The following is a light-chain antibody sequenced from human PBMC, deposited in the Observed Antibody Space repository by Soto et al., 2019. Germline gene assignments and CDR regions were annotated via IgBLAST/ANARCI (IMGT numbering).Light chain of an antibody. CDR2: AAS. CDR1: QSIRSY. V-gene: IGKV1-39*01. J-gene: IGKJ4*01. CDR3: QQSYSTPLT. Sequence: DIQMTQSPSSLSASVGDRVTIACRASQSIRSYLNWYQQKPGKAPKLLIYAASNLQSGVPSRFSGRGSGTDFTLTISSLLPEDFATYYCQQSYSTPLTFGGGTKVEI.